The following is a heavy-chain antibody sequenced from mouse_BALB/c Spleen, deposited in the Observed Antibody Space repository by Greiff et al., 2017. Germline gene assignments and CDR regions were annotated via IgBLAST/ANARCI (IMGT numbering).Heavy chain of an antibody. J-gene: IGHJ4*01. D-gene: IGHD1-1*01. Sequence: EVQLVETGGGLVQPKGSLKLSCAASGFTFNTNAMNWVRQAPGKGLEWVARIRSKSNNYATYYADSVKDRFTISRDDSQSMLYLQMNNLKTEDTAMYYCVSYYYGPGAMDYWGQGTSVTVSS. CDR3: VSYYYGPGAMDY. CDR2: IRSKSNNYAT. V-gene: IGHV10S3*01. CDR1: GFTFNTNA.